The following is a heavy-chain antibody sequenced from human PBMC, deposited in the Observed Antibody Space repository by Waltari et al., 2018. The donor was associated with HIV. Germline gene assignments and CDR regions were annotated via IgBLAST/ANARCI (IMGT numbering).Heavy chain of an antibody. CDR2: IKQDGSEK. CDR1: GFTFGGLW. V-gene: IGHV3-7*04. Sequence: EVQLVESGGGWVQPGGSLRLSCAASGFTFGGLWMSSVGQVPGKGLEWVANIKQDGSEKYYVDSVNGRFTISRDNAENSLYLQMNSLRAEDTAVYYCARGGFYGSGSKVNWGQGTLVTVSS. J-gene: IGHJ4*02. CDR3: ARGGFYGSGSKVN. D-gene: IGHD3-10*01.